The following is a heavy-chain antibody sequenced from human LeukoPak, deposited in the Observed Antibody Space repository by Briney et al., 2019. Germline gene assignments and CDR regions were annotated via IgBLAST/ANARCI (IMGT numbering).Heavy chain of an antibody. V-gene: IGHV3-21*01. D-gene: IGHD4-17*01. CDR1: VFTFSSYA. CDR3: ARFDYADYLAFDY. Sequence: GGSLRLSCAASVFTFSSYAMNWVRQAPGKGLEWASYISGSSSYIYYADSVKGRFTISRHNSKNTLYLQMNSLRAEDTAVYYCARFDYADYLAFDYWGQGTLVTVSS. CDR2: ISGSSSYI. J-gene: IGHJ4*02.